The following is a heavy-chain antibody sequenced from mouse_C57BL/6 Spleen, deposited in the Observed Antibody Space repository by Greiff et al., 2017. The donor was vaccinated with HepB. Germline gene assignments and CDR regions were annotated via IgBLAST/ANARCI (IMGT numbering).Heavy chain of an antibody. J-gene: IGHJ1*03. CDR3: ARAPYDYGWYFDV. V-gene: IGHV5-4*01. Sequence: EVHLVESGGGLVKPGGSLKLSCAASGFTFSSYAMSWVRQTPEKRLEWVATISDGGSYTYYPDNVKGRFTISRDNAKNNLYLQMSHLKSEDTAMYYCARAPYDYGWYFDVWGTGTTVTVSS. CDR2: ISDGGSYT. CDR1: GFTFSSYA. D-gene: IGHD2-4*01.